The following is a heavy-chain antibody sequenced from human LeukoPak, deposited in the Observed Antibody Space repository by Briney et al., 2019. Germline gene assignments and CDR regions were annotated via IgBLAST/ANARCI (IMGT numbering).Heavy chain of an antibody. D-gene: IGHD3-22*01. CDR2: ISGSGGST. CDR3: AKTVVGGYYYDSSGSAASVGWNY. CDR1: GFTFSSYA. J-gene: IGHJ4*02. Sequence: PGGSLRLSCAASGFTFSSYAMSWVRQAPGKGLEWVSAISGSGGSTYSAASVTLRFTISRHNSKNPLYLQMNSLRAEDTAVYYCAKTVVGGYYYDSSGSAASVGWNYWGQGTLVTVSS. V-gene: IGHV3-23*01.